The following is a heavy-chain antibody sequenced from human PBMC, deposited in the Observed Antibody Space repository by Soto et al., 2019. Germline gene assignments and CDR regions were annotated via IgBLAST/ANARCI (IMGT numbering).Heavy chain of an antibody. D-gene: IGHD3-22*01. J-gene: IGHJ4*02. CDR1: GGTFSSYA. V-gene: IGHV1-69*12. CDR2: IIPIFGTA. CDR3: ARDRRYYYDSSGYYSGSGY. Sequence: QVQLVQSGAEVKKPGSSVKVSCKASGGTFSSYAISWVRQAPGQGLEWMGGIIPIFGTANYAQKFQGRVTITADESTSTAYMELSILRSEDTAVYYCARDRRYYYDSSGYYSGSGYWGQGTLVTVSS.